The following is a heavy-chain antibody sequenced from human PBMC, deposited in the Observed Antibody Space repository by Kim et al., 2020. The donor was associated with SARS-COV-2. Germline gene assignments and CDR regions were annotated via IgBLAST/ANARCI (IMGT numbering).Heavy chain of an antibody. D-gene: IGHD6-19*01. J-gene: IGHJ4*02. CDR1: GGSISSSSYY. CDR2: IYYSGST. Sequence: SETLSLTCTVSGGSISSSSYYWGWIRQPPGKGLEWIGSIYYSGSTYYNPSLKSRVTISVDTSKNQFSLKLSSVTAADTAVYYCARDHSSGWYSYWGQGTLVTVSS. V-gene: IGHV4-39*07. CDR3: ARDHSSGWYSY.